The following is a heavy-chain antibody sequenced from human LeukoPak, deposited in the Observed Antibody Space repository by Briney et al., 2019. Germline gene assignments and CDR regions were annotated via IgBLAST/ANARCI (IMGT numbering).Heavy chain of an antibody. V-gene: IGHV3-48*03. J-gene: IGHJ4*02. CDR1: GFTFSSYE. CDR3: ASLGVSGSYALYGFDY. CDR2: ISSSGSTI. Sequence: GGSLRLSCAASGFTFSSYEMNWVRQAPGKGLEWVSYISSSGSTIYYADSVKGRFTISRDNAKNSLYLQMNSLRAEDTAVYYCASLGVSGSYALYGFDYWGQGTLVTVSS. D-gene: IGHD1-26*01.